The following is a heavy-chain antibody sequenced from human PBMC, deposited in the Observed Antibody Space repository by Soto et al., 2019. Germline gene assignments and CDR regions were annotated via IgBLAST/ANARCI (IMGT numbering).Heavy chain of an antibody. CDR2: IYHSGST. CDR1: GYSISSGYY. CDR3: ARDRGVLHQPSYYGMDV. V-gene: IGHV4-38-2*02. D-gene: IGHD1-26*01. J-gene: IGHJ6*02. Sequence: SETLSLTCAVSGYSISSGYYWGWIRQPPGKGLEWIGSIYHSGSTYYNPSLKSRVTISVDTSKNQFSLKLSSVTAADTAVYYGARDRGVLHQPSYYGMDVWGQGATVTVSS.